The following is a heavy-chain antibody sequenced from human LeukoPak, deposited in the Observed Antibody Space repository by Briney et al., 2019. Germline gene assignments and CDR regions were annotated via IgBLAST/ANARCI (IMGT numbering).Heavy chain of an antibody. D-gene: IGHD2-21*02. CDR1: GFTFSSYE. J-gene: IGHJ3*02. V-gene: IGHV3-48*03. Sequence: PGGSLRLSCAASGFTFSSYEMNWVRQAPGKGLEWVSYISSNGSTIYHADSVKGRITISRDNAKNSLYLQMNSLSAEDTAMYYCAREGTARDAFDIWGQGTMVTVSS. CDR3: AREGTARDAFDI. CDR2: ISSNGSTI.